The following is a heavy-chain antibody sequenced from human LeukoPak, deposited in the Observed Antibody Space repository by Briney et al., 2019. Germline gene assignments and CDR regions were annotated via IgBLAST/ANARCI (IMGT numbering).Heavy chain of an antibody. Sequence: GGSLILSGAAAGFTFSDYYMSWIRPAPGKGLEWVSYISSSGSTIYYADSVKGRFTISRDNAKNSLYLQMNSLRAEDTAVYYCARDSNAGDYWGQGTLVTVSS. J-gene: IGHJ4*02. CDR3: ARDSNAGDY. V-gene: IGHV3-11*01. CDR2: ISSSGSTI. CDR1: GFTFSDYY.